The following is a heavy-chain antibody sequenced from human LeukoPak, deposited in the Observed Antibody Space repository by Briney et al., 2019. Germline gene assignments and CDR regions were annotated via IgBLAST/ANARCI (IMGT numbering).Heavy chain of an antibody. Sequence: GRSLRLSCAASGFTFSSYAMHWVRQAPGKGLEWVAVISYDGSNKYYADSVKGRFTISRDNSKNTLYLQMNSLRAEDTAVYYCARDAAKTARYPHYYYGMDVWGKGTTVTVSS. J-gene: IGHJ6*04. CDR3: ARDAAKTARYPHYYYGMDV. D-gene: IGHD1-1*01. V-gene: IGHV3-30*04. CDR1: GFTFSSYA. CDR2: ISYDGSNK.